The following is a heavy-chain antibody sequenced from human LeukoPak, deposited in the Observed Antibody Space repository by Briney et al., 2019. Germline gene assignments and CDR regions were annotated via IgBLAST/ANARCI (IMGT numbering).Heavy chain of an antibody. CDR2: IKQDGSEK. Sequence: GGSLRLSCAASGFTFSSYWMSWVRQAPGKGLEWVANIKQDGSEKKYVDSVKGRFTISRDNAKNSLYLQMNSLRAEDTAVYYCARALYDSSGYYSHFDYWGQGTLVTVSS. CDR3: ARALYDSSGYYSHFDY. D-gene: IGHD3-22*01. J-gene: IGHJ4*02. V-gene: IGHV3-7*01. CDR1: GFTFSSYW.